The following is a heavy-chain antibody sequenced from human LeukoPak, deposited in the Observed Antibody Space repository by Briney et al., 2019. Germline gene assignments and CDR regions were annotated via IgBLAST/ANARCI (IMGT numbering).Heavy chain of an antibody. CDR2: IYHSGST. CDR1: GYSNGSGYY. J-gene: IGHJ4*02. Sequence: SETLSLTCTVSGYSNGSGYYWGWIRQPPGKGLEWIGSIYHSGSTYYNPSLKSRVTISVDTSKNQFSLKLSSVTAADTAVYYCARDLGRGFYWGQGTLVTVSS. D-gene: IGHD3-10*01. CDR3: ARDLGRGFY. V-gene: IGHV4-38-2*02.